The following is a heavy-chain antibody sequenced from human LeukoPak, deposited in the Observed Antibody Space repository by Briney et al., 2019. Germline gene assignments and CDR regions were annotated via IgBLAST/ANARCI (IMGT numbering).Heavy chain of an antibody. CDR3: STGYYFGY. CDR1: GFTFSSYA. CDR2: ISGSGGST. J-gene: IGHJ4*02. V-gene: IGHV3-23*01. D-gene: IGHD6-6*01. Sequence: GGSLRLSCAASGFTFSSYAMSWVRQAPGKGLEWVSTISGSGGSTSYADSVKGRFTISRDNSKNTLYLQMNSLYYCARLTYSSSTGYYFGYWGQGTLVTVSS.